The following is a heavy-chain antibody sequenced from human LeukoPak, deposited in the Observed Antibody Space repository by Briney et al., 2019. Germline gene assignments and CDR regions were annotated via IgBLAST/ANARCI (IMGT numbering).Heavy chain of an antibody. V-gene: IGHV4-39*01. Sequence: SETLSLTCTVSGGSIRSSYYYWGWIRQPPGKGLEWIGSIYDSGSTYYNPSLKSRVTISVDTSKNQFSLQLNSVTPEDPAVYYCVRGEWELLSHYWYFDLWGRGTLVTVSS. D-gene: IGHD1-26*01. CDR3: VRGEWELLSHYWYFDL. CDR2: IYDSGST. CDR1: GGSIRSSYYY. J-gene: IGHJ2*01.